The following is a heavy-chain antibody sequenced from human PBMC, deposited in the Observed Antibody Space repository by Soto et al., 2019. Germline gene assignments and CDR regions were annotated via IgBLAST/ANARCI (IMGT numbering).Heavy chain of an antibody. CDR2: INSDGSST. J-gene: IGHJ4*02. V-gene: IGHV3-74*01. CDR1: VFTFSSYW. Sequence: VGSLRLSCASSVFTFSSYWMHCVRQSPGKWLVWVSRINSDGSSTSYADSVKGRFTISRDNAKNTLYLQMNSLRAEDTAVYYCARLMASGSYPYFEYWGQGTLVSVSS. CDR3: ARLMASGSYPYFEY. D-gene: IGHD3-10*01.